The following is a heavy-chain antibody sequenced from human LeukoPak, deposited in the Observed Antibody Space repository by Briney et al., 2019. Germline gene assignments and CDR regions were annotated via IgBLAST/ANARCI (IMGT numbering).Heavy chain of an antibody. J-gene: IGHJ4*02. D-gene: IGHD6-19*01. Sequence: SETLSLTCTVSGGSISSYYWSWIRQPPGKGLEWIGSIYYSGSTYYNPSPKSRVTISVDTSKNQFSLKLSSVTAADTAVYYCARISSGWYGYWGQGTLVTVSS. V-gene: IGHV4-59*12. CDR3: ARISSGWYGY. CDR2: IYYSGST. CDR1: GGSISSYY.